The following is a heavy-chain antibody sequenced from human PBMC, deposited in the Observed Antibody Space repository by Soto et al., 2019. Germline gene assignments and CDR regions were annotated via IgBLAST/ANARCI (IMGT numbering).Heavy chain of an antibody. Sequence: GASVKVSCKASGYTFTSYGISWVRQAPGQGLEWMGWISAYNGNTNYAQKLQGRVTMTTDTSTSTAYMELRSLRSDDTAVYYCAKSGIVATMRTFSWFDSWGQGTLVTVSS. J-gene: IGHJ5*01. CDR2: ISAYNGNT. V-gene: IGHV1-18*01. CDR1: GYTFTSYG. CDR3: AKSGIVATMRTFSWFDS. D-gene: IGHD2-2*01.